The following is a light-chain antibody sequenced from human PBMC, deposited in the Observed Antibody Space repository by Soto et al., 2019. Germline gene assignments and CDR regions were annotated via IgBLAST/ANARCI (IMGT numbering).Light chain of an antibody. CDR2: GAS. V-gene: IGKV1-39*01. J-gene: IGKJ2*01. CDR3: QQSYRSPYT. Sequence: IQLTQSPSSLSASVGDRVTVTCRASQSINIYLNWYQQKPGKAPTLLIYGASTLQSGVPSRFSGGGSRTDCALTISSLQTEDFATYYCQQSYRSPYTFGQGTKLEI. CDR1: QSINIY.